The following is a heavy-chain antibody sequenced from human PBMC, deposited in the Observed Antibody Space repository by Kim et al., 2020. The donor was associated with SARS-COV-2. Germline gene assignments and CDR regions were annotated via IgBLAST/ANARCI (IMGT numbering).Heavy chain of an antibody. J-gene: IGHJ2*01. D-gene: IGHD6-13*01. CDR1: GYSFTSYW. CDR2: IDPSDSYT. Sequence: GESLKISCKGSGYSFTSYWISWVRQMPGKGLEWMGRIDPSDSYTNYSPSFQGHVTISADKSISTAYLQWSSLKASDTAMYYCARQAVIAAAGQRGWYFDLWGRGTLVTVSS. V-gene: IGHV5-10-1*01. CDR3: ARQAVIAAAGQRGWYFDL.